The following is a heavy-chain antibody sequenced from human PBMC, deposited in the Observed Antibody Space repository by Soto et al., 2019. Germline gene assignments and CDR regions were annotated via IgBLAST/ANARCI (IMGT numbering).Heavy chain of an antibody. D-gene: IGHD1-1*01. CDR1: GFTFISYG. J-gene: IGHJ4*02. CDR3: AKDLEGSCFDY. CDR2: ISYDGSNK. V-gene: IGHV3-30*18. Sequence: GGSLKLSFAASGFTFISYGMHWVSQAPGLGLEWVAVISYDGSNKYYADSVKGRFTISRDNSKNTLYLQMNSLRAEDTAVYYCAKDLEGSCFDYWGQGT.